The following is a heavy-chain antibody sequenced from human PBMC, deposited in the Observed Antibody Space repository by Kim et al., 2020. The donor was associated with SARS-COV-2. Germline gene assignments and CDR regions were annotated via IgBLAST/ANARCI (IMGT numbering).Heavy chain of an antibody. J-gene: IGHJ4*02. D-gene: IGHD2-15*01. CDR2: INHSGST. V-gene: IGHV4-34*01. CDR1: GGSFSGYY. CDR3: ARIYNPIVVVVAATGGFDY. Sequence: SETLSLTCAVYGGSFSGYYWSWIRQPPGKGLEWIGEINHSGSTNYNPSLKSRVTISVDTSKNQFSLKLSSVTAADTAVYYCARIYNPIVVVVAATGGFDYWGQGTLVTVSS.